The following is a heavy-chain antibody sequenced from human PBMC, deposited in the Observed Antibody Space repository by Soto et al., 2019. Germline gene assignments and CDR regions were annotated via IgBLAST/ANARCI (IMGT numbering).Heavy chain of an antibody. D-gene: IGHD3-22*01. V-gene: IGHV3-53*01. CDR3: ARPLSLTYYYDSSGDPNQDY. CDR2: IYSGGST. CDR1: GFTVSSNY. J-gene: IGHJ4*02. Sequence: PGGSLRLSCAASGFTVSSNYMSWVRQAPGKGLEWVSVIYSGGSTYYADSVKGRFTISRDNSKNTLYLQMNSLRAEDTAVYYCARPLSLTYYYDSSGDPNQDYWGREPWSPSPQ.